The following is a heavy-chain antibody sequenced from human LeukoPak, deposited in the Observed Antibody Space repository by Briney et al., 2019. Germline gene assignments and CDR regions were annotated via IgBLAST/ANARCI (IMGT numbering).Heavy chain of an antibody. CDR1: GYTFSSYG. V-gene: IGHV1-18*01. Sequence: EASVKVSCKASGYTFSSYGISWVRQAPGQGLEWMGWISAYNGNTNYAQKLQGRVTMTTDTSTSTAYMELRSLRSDDTAVYYCAREFIVGATTCYYYYMDVWGKGTTVTVSS. CDR2: ISAYNGNT. CDR3: AREFIVGATTCYYYYMDV. J-gene: IGHJ6*03. D-gene: IGHD1-26*01.